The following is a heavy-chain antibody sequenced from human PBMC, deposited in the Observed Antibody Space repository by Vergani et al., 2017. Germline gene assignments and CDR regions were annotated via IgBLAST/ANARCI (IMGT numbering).Heavy chain of an antibody. D-gene: IGHD3-9*01. CDR2: INPSGGHT. CDR3: ARGDYSILTGYRY. CDR1: GYTFSNYY. Sequence: QVQVVQSGAEVKKSGASVKVSCKTSGYTFSNYYMQWVRQAPGQGLEWMGIINPSGGHTNYAQKIHGRVTMTRDTSTSTVYMELSSLGSEDTAIYYCARGDYSILTGYRYWGKGTVVTVSA. V-gene: IGHV1-46*03. J-gene: IGHJ4*02.